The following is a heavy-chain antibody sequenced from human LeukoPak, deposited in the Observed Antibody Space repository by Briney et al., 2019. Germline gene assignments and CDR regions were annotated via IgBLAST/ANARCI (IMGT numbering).Heavy chain of an antibody. CDR2: IYYSGST. CDR3: ARDHDGAFDY. V-gene: IGHV4-31*03. D-gene: IGHD3-16*01. J-gene: IGHJ4*02. CDR1: GGSINSGGYY. Sequence: SETLSLTCTVSGGSINSGGYYWSWIRQHPGKGLEWIGYIYYSGSTYYNPPLKSRITVSVDTSKNQFSLKLSSVTAADTAVYYCARDHDGAFDYWGQGILVTVSS.